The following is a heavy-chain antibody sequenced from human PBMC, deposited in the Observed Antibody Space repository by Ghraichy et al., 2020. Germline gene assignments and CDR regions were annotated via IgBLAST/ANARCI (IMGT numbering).Heavy chain of an antibody. J-gene: IGHJ4*02. CDR1: GYSFTSYW. CDR2: IYPGDSDT. D-gene: IGHD6-6*01. Sequence: GGSLRLSCKGSGYSFTSYWIAWVRQMPGKGLEWMGIIYPGDSDTRYSPSFQGQVTISADKSISTAYLLWSSLKASDTAMYYCARLGSSSAFDYWGQGTLVTVSS. CDR3: ARLGSSSAFDY. V-gene: IGHV5-51*01.